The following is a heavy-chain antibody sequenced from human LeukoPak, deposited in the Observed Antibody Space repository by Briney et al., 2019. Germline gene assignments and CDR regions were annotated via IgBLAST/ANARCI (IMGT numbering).Heavy chain of an antibody. CDR2: INHSGST. D-gene: IGHD6-13*01. V-gene: IGHV4-34*01. J-gene: IGHJ5*02. Sequence: AAETLSLTCAVYGRSFSLYYWSWLRHPPGKGLEWIGEINHSGSTNYNPPLKSRVTISVDTSKNQFSLKLSSVTAADTAVYYCAREPSYSSSWFNPGFGPPRPKNWFDPWGQGTLVTVSS. CDR1: GRSFSLYY. CDR3: AREPSYSSSWFNPGFGPPRPKNWFDP.